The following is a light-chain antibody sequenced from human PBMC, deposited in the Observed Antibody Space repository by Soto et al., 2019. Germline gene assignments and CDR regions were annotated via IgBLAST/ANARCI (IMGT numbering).Light chain of an antibody. J-gene: IGKJ4*01. V-gene: IGKV1-39*01. CDR1: HTISSW. CDR3: QQSYSTPLT. CDR2: AAS. Sequence: IQMTQTPSTLSGYVGARFTITYRSSHTISSWLAWYQQKPGKAPKLLIYAASSLQSGVPSRFSGSGSGTDFTLTISSLQPEDFATYYCQQSYSTPLTFGGGTNV.